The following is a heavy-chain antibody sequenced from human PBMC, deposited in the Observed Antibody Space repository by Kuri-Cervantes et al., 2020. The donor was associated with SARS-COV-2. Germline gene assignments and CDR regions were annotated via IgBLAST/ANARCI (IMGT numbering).Heavy chain of an antibody. J-gene: IGHJ3*02. D-gene: IGHD3-3*01. CDR2: ISSSGSTI. V-gene: IGHV3-11*04. CDR3: ARHGENDFWSGYDAFDI. Sequence: GESLKISCAASGFSFSDYYMTWIRQAPGKGLEWVSYISSSGSTIYYADSVKGRFTISRDNAKNSLYLQMNSLRAEDTAVYYCARHGENDFWSGYDAFDIWGQGTMVTVSS. CDR1: GFSFSDYY.